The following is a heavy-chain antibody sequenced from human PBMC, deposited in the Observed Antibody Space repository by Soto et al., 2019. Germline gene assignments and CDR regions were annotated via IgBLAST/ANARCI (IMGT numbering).Heavy chain of an antibody. CDR2: MNPNRGNT. Sequence: QVQLVQSGAEVKKPGASVKVSCKASGYTFTSYDINWVRQATGQGLEWMGWMNPNRGNTGYARKFQGRVTRTQKTPISTADMELSSLRSEDTAVDYWARGRYSSTKYWGQGTMVTVSS. V-gene: IGHV1-8*01. CDR3: ARGRYSSTKY. CDR1: GYTFTSYD. D-gene: IGHD5-18*01. J-gene: IGHJ4*02.